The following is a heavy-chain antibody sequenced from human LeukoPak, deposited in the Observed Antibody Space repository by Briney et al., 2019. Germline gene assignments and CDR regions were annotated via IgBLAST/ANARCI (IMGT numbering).Heavy chain of an antibody. CDR3: ARRAVAYFDY. D-gene: IGHD4-23*01. V-gene: IGHV4-4*09. CDR2: IYTSGST. Sequence: PSETLSLTCTVSGGSISSYYWSWIRQPPGKGLEWIGYIYTSGSTNYNPSLKSRVTISVDTAKNQFSLKLSAVTAADTAVYYCARRAVAYFDYWGQGTLVTVSS. CDR1: GGSISSYY. J-gene: IGHJ4*02.